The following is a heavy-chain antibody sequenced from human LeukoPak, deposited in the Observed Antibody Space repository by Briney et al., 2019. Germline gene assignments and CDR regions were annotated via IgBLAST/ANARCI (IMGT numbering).Heavy chain of an antibody. D-gene: IGHD5-18*01. CDR3: AKDRLHTAMGV. J-gene: IGHJ3*01. V-gene: IGHV3-30*18. CDR1: GFTFSSYG. Sequence: GGSLRLSCAASGFTFSSYGMHWVRQAPGKGLEWVAVISYDGSNKYYADSVKGRFTISRDNSKNTLYLQMNSLRAEDTAVYYCAKDRLHTAMGVWGQGTMVTVSS. CDR2: ISYDGSNK.